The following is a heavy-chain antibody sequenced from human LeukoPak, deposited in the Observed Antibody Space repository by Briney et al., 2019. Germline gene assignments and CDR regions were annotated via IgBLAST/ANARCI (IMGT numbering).Heavy chain of an antibody. V-gene: IGHV3-43*02. Sequence: GGSLRLSCAASGFTFNNYAMHWVRQAPGKGLEWVSLISGDGASTYYADSVRGRFTISRDNSKNSLYLQMNSLRTEETAFYYCAKDIWERGYKDFWGQGTLVTVSS. D-gene: IGHD5-18*01. J-gene: IGHJ4*02. CDR2: ISGDGAST. CDR3: AKDIWERGYKDF. CDR1: GFTFNNYA.